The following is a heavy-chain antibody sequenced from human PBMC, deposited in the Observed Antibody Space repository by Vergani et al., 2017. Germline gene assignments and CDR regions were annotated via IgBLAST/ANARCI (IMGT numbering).Heavy chain of an antibody. CDR3: ARDLSSSSLWHFDY. CDR2: INTGNGNT. V-gene: IGHV1-3*04. D-gene: IGHD3-10*01. CDR1: GYTFTSYA. Sequence: QVQLVQSGAEVKKPGSSVKVSCKASGYTFTSYAMHWVRQAPGQRLEWMGWINTGNGNTKYSQKFQGRVTITRDTSASTAYMELSSLRSEDTAVYYCARDLSSSSLWHFDYWGQGTLVTVSS. J-gene: IGHJ4*02.